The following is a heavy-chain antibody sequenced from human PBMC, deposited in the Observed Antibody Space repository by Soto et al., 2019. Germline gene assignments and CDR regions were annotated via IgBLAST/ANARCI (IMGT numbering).Heavy chain of an antibody. V-gene: IGHV3-33*01. CDR2: IWYDGSNK. CDR3: ARDYRYGYSNPLDY. J-gene: IGHJ4*02. Sequence: PGGSLRLSCAASGFTFSSYGMHWVRQAPGKGLEWVAVIWYDGSNKYYADSVKGRFTISRDNSKNTLYLQMNSLRAEDTAVYYCARDYRYGYSNPLDYWGQGTLVTVSS. D-gene: IGHD5-18*01. CDR1: GFTFSSYG.